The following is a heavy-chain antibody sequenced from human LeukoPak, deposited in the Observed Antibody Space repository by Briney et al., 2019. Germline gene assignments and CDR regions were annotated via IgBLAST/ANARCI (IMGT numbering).Heavy chain of an antibody. Sequence: SQTLSLTCSVSSGSISSGDNYWSWIRQPPGKGLEWIGYIFYSGNTYYNPSLKSRVALSVDTSKNHFSLMLSSVTAADTAVYYCARASIPCRGRGYYGLDVWGKGTTVTVSS. J-gene: IGHJ6*04. D-gene: IGHD3-10*01. CDR2: IFYSGNT. CDR3: ARASIPCRGRGYYGLDV. CDR1: SGSISSGDNY. V-gene: IGHV4-30-4*01.